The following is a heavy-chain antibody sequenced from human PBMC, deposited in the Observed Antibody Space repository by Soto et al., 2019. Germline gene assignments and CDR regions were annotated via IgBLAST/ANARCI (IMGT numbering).Heavy chain of an antibody. CDR2: IKEDGSRK. Sequence: EVQLVESGGGLVQPGGSLRLSCAASGFIFSDSWMAWVRQAPGKGLEWVANIKEDGSRKYYMESAKGRSTISRDNAKNSLFLQMNSLRVEETAVYYFVSFEAIGSWGQGTLVTVSS. CDR3: VSFEAIGS. J-gene: IGHJ4*02. CDR1: GFIFSDSW. V-gene: IGHV3-7*01.